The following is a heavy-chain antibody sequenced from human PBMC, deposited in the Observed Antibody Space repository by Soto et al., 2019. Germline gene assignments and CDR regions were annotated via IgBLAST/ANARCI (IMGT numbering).Heavy chain of an antibody. CDR3: AKDRSMGLGYYGMDV. Sequence: GGSLRLSCAASGFTFSSYAMSWVRQAPGKGLEWVSAISGSGGSTYYADSVKGRFTISRDNSKNTLYLQMNSLRAEDTAVYYCAKDRSMGLGYYGMDVWGQGTTVTVSS. CDR1: GFTFSSYA. CDR2: ISGSGGST. J-gene: IGHJ6*02. D-gene: IGHD3-10*01. V-gene: IGHV3-23*01.